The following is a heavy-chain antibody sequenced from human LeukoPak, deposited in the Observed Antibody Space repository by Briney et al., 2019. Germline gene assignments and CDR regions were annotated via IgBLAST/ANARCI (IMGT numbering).Heavy chain of an antibody. Sequence: SETLSLTCTVSGASLSSDDHYWNWIRQSLGKGLEWIGSIHPSGILYNNPSLESRLTISKDTSKNQFSLNLNSVTAADTAVYFCSRGLDSRKLGYWGQGTLVTVSS. CDR3: SRGLDSRKLGY. J-gene: IGHJ4*02. D-gene: IGHD3-22*01. CDR1: GASLSSDDHY. CDR2: IHPSGIL. V-gene: IGHV4-31*03.